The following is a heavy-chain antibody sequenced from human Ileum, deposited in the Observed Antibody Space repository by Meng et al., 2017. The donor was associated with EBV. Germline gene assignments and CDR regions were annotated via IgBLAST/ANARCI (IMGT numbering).Heavy chain of an antibody. CDR3: ARVGQWLPIDY. D-gene: IGHD6-19*01. Sequence: QLQLRESGPGLVKPAETLSLTCTVSGGSISGSTYYWGWIRQPPGKGLEWVGDVYYSGTGYKNPSLESRLTVSVDTAKNQFSLKLNSMTAADTAVYYCARVGQWLPIDYWGQGALVTVSS. CDR1: GGSISGSTYY. V-gene: IGHV4-39*07. J-gene: IGHJ4*02. CDR2: VYYSGTG.